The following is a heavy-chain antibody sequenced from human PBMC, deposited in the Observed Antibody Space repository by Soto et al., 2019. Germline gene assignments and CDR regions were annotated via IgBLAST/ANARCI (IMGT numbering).Heavy chain of an antibody. V-gene: IGHV4-39*01. CDR3: ARTYSGSYGYYFDY. Sequence: PSETLSLTCTVSGGSISSSSYYWGWIRQPPGKGLEWIGSIYYSGSTYYNPSLKSRVTISVDTSKNQFSLKLSSVTAADTAVYYCARTYSGSYGYYFDYWGQGTLVTVSS. J-gene: IGHJ4*02. D-gene: IGHD1-26*01. CDR2: IYYSGST. CDR1: GGSISSSSYY.